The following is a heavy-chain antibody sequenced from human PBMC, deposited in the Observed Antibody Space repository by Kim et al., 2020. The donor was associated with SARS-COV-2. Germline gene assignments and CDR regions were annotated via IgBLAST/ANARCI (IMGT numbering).Heavy chain of an antibody. CDR3: AKWFGELINDY. CDR2: ISSSSSYI. J-gene: IGHJ4*02. CDR1: GFTFSSYS. V-gene: IGHV3-21*01. D-gene: IGHD3-10*01. Sequence: GGSLRLSCAASGFTFSSYSMNWVRQAPGKGLEWVSSISSSSSYIYYADSVKGRFTISRDNAKNSLYLQMNSLRAEDTAVYYCAKWFGELINDYWGQGTLVTVSS.